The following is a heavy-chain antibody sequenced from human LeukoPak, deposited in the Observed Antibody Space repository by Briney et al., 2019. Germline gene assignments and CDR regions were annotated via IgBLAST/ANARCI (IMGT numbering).Heavy chain of an antibody. D-gene: IGHD3-9*01. CDR1: GGTFSKYT. CDR3: ARGYDILTGYHY. J-gene: IGHJ4*02. V-gene: IGHV1-69*13. Sequence: ASVKVSCKASGGTFSKYTISWVRQRPGQGLEWMGGITPLFGTANYAQKFQGRVTITADESASTAYMELSSLRSEDTAVYYCARGYDILTGYHYWGQGTLVTVSS. CDR2: ITPLFGTA.